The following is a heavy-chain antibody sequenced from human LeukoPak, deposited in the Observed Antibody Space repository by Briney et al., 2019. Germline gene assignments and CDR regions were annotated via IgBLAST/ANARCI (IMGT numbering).Heavy chain of an antibody. J-gene: IGHJ3*01. Sequence: SETLSPTCTVSGGSVSHTAYYWGWIRQPPGKGPEWIGNIYMNGHTYYNPSLALRSRVTLSLDTSTNEFSLKVSSVTAADTAVYYCARLSGYNLSRNAFNFWGQGTMVTVSS. CDR3: ARLSGYNLSRNAFNF. V-gene: IGHV4-39*01. D-gene: IGHD5-12*01. CDR2: IYMNGHT. CDR1: GGSVSHTAYY.